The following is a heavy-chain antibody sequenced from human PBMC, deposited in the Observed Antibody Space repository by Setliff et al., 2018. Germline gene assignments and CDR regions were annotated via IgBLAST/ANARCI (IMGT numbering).Heavy chain of an antibody. D-gene: IGHD3-22*01. CDR2: IHHCGKA. Sequence: SETLSLTCAVSGFSISSGYYWGWIRQPPGKGLEWIVNIHHCGKAYYNPSLKSRVTMSVDTSKNHVSLKLSSVTAADTAVYYCARAHTWSLPNDNSGYPGWFDPWGQGTLVTVSS. CDR3: ARAHTWSLPNDNSGYPGWFDP. J-gene: IGHJ5*02. CDR1: GFSISSGYY. V-gene: IGHV4-38-2*01.